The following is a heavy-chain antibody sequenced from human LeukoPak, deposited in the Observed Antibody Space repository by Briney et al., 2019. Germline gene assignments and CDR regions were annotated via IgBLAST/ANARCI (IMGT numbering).Heavy chain of an antibody. Sequence: ASVKVSCKASGGTFSSYAISWVRQAPGQGLEWMGGIIPIFGTANYAQKFQGRVTITTDESTSTAYMELSSLRSEDTAVYYCARGPFDDTEGYCSGGSCYAWFDPWGQGTLVTVSS. CDR3: ARGPFDDTEGYCSGGSCYAWFDP. D-gene: IGHD2-15*01. CDR1: GGTFSSYA. V-gene: IGHV1-69*05. J-gene: IGHJ5*02. CDR2: IIPIFGTA.